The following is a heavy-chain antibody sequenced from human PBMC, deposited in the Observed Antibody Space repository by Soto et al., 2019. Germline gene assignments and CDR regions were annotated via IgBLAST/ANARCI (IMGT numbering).Heavy chain of an antibody. CDR3: ARGIGYSSSWYPWFEP. D-gene: IGHD6-13*01. J-gene: IGHJ5*02. V-gene: IGHV2-26*01. CDR2: IFSNDEK. Sequence: QVTLKESAPVLVKPTETLTLTCTVSGFSLSNDRMGVSWIRQPPGKALEWLAHIFSNDEKAYSTALKSRLTTSEDTSKSRVVRTMTNMDTVNAATYFCARGIGYSSSWYPWFEPSGQESLVTVSS. CDR1: GFSLSNDRMG.